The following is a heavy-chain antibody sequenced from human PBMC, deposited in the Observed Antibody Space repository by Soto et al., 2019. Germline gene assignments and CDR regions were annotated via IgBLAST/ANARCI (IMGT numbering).Heavy chain of an antibody. CDR2: IYYSGST. CDR3: ARAGWVSKYYDILTGYSYFDY. V-gene: IGHV4-31*03. D-gene: IGHD3-9*01. CDR1: GGSISSGGYY. J-gene: IGHJ4*02. Sequence: SETLSLTCTVSGGSISSGGYYWSWIRQHPGKGLEWIGYIYYSGSTYYNPSLKSRVTISVDTPKNQFSLKLSSVTAADTAVYYCARAGWVSKYYDILTGYSYFDYWGQGTLVTVSS.